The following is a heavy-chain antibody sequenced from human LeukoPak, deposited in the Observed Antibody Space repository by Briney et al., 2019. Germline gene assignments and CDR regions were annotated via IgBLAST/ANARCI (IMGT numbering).Heavy chain of an antibody. CDR3: ARGNADWGAFDI. D-gene: IGHD3-16*01. Sequence: SVTVSCTASGGTFSSYAISWVRQAPGQGLEWMGGIIPIFGTANYAQKFQGRVTITRDTSASTAYVDLRSLRSDDTAVYYCARGNADWGAFDIWGQGTMVTVSS. CDR2: IIPIFGTA. CDR1: GGTFSSYA. V-gene: IGHV1-69*05. J-gene: IGHJ3*02.